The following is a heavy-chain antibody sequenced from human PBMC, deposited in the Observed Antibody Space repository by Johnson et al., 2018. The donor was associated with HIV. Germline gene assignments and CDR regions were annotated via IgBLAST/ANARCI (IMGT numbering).Heavy chain of an antibody. V-gene: IGHV3-30*04. CDR2: ISYDGSIK. CDR1: GFTFSSYA. CDR3: ARDQGGNHNAFDI. J-gene: IGHJ3*02. Sequence: QVQLVESGGGVVQPGRSLRLSCAASGFTFSSYAMHWVRQATGKGLEWVAVISYDGSIKYYADSVKGRFTISRDNSKNTLYLQMNSLRAEDTAVYYCARDQGGNHNAFDIWGQGTMVTVSS. D-gene: IGHD1-14*01.